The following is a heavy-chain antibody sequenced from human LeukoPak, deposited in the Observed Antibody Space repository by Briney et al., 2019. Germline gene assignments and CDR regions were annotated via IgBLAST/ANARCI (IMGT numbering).Heavy chain of an antibody. D-gene: IGHD6-19*01. CDR1: GGSISSYY. J-gene: IGHJ5*02. CDR3: ASSAAVGGVKWFDP. CDR2: IYNTGST. V-gene: IGHV4-4*07. Sequence: SETLSLTCTVFGGSISSYYWSWIRQTAGKGLEWIGRIYNTGSTDYSPSLRSRVTISVDKSKNQLSPKLNSVTAADTAVYYCASSAAVGGVKWFDPWGQGTLVTVSS.